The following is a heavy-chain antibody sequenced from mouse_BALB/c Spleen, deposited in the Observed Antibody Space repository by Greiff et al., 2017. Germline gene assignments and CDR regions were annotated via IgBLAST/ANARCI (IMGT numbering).Heavy chain of an antibody. Sequence: QVQLQQPGAELVKPGASVKMSCKASGYTFTSYNMHWVKQTPGQGLEWIGAIYTGNGDTSYNQKFKGKATLTADKSSSTDYMQLSSLTSEDSAVYYCASSMITSMDYWGQGTSVTVSS. CDR1: GYTFTSYN. D-gene: IGHD2-4*01. J-gene: IGHJ4*01. V-gene: IGHV1-12*01. CDR3: ASSMITSMDY. CDR2: IYTGNGDT.